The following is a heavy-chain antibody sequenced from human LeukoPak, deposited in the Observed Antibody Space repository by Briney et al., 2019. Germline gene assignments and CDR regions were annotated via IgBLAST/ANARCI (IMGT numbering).Heavy chain of an antibody. CDR1: GYTFTGYY. J-gene: IGHJ5*02. CDR2: INPNSSGT. D-gene: IGHD3-22*01. Sequence: VASVKVSCKASGYTFTGYYMHWVRQAPGQGLEWMGWINPNSSGTNYAQKFQGRVTMTRDTSISTAYMELSRLRSDDTAVYYCARDEYYYDSSGYYSRWFDPWGQGTLVTVSS. V-gene: IGHV1-2*02. CDR3: ARDEYYYDSSGYYSRWFDP.